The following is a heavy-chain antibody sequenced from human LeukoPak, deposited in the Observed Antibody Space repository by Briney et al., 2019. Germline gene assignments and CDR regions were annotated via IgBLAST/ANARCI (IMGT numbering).Heavy chain of an antibody. CDR3: ARVELITMVRGVRLNWFDP. D-gene: IGHD3-10*01. Sequence: PSETLSLTCTVSGYSISSGYYWGWIRQPPGKGLEWIGSIYHSGSTYYNPSLKSRVTISVDTSKNQFSLKLSSVTAADTAVYYCARVELITMVRGVRLNWFDPWGQGTLVTVSS. CDR2: IYHSGST. V-gene: IGHV4-38-2*02. J-gene: IGHJ5*02. CDR1: GYSISSGYY.